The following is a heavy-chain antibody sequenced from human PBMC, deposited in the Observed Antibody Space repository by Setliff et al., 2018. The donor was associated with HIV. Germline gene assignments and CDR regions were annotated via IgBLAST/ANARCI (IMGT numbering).Heavy chain of an antibody. V-gene: IGHV4-59*11. Sequence: PSETLSLTCAVSGGSISSHYWSWIRQPPGKGLEWIGYIYYSGGTKYNPSLKSRVTISVDTSKNHFSLKLSSVTAADTAVYYCARDPSSGWSYYFDYWGQGTLVTVSS. CDR2: IYYSGGT. CDR3: ARDPSSGWSYYFDY. CDR1: GGSISSHY. D-gene: IGHD6-19*01. J-gene: IGHJ4*02.